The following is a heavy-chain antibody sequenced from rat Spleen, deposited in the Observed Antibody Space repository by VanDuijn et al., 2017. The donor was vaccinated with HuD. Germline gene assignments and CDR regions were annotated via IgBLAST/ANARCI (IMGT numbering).Heavy chain of an antibody. D-gene: IGHD5-1*01. CDR2: ISYDGSSS. V-gene: IGHV5-7*01. Sequence: EVQLVESGGGLVQPGRSLKLSCAASGFTFSDYNMAWVRQVPKKGLEWVATISYDGSSSYYRDSVKGRFIISRDNAKSTLYLQMDSLRSEDTATYYCARHGDWEGFAYWGQGTLVTVSS. J-gene: IGHJ3*01. CDR3: ARHGDWEGFAY. CDR1: GFTFSDYN.